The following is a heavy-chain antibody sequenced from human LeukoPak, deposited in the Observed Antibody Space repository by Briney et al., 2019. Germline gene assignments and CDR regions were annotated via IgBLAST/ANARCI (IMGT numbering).Heavy chain of an antibody. D-gene: IGHD3-22*01. Sequence: PSETLSLTCAVYGGPFSDYYWSWIRQPPGKGLEWIGKINHSGSTNYSPSLKSRVTISIDTSKNQFSLRLTSVTAADTAVYYCAREGYYDSSGYNWFDPWGQGTLVTVSS. V-gene: IGHV4-34*01. CDR3: AREGYYDSSGYNWFDP. CDR1: GGPFSDYY. CDR2: INHSGST. J-gene: IGHJ5*02.